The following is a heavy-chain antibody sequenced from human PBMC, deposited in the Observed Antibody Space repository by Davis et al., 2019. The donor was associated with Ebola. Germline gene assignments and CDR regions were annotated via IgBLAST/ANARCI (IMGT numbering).Heavy chain of an antibody. J-gene: IGHJ5*02. CDR1: AYTFTSYD. V-gene: IGHV1-8*01. Sequence: ASVKISCKASAYTFTSYDLNWVRQATGQGLEWIGWMSPNSGNTGYAQKFQGRVTMTRDTSIGTAYMELSSLRSEDTAVYYCARDYGGNSGWFDPWGQGTLVTVS. CDR3: ARDYGGNSGWFDP. D-gene: IGHD4-23*01. CDR2: MSPNSGNT.